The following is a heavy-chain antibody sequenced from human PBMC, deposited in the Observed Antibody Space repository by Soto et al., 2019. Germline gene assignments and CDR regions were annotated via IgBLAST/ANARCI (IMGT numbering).Heavy chain of an antibody. CDR3: ARIRGYWYGLDV. Sequence: SGGSLRLSCAGSGFTLSTYGMTWVRQAPGKGLEWVSAITGTGGNTYYVDSVKGRFTSSGDNSKNMLYLQMNSVRVEDTAVYYCARIRGYWYGLDVWGQGTTVTVSS. CDR1: GFTLSTYG. CDR2: ITGTGGNT. V-gene: IGHV3-23*01. J-gene: IGHJ6*02.